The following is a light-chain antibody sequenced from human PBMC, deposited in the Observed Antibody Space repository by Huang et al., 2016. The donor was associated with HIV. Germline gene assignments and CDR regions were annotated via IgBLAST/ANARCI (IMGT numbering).Light chain of an antibody. J-gene: IGKJ4*01. CDR1: ESVGSS. Sequence: EMVMTQSPATLSVYPGERVILSCRASESVGSSLAWYQQKPGQAPRLLIYGASTRASGVPPRFSGSGYGTEFTLSISGLQSADFAVYYCQQYDKWPPLLTFGGGTKVEIK. CDR3: QQYDKWPPLLT. V-gene: IGKV3-15*01. CDR2: GAS.